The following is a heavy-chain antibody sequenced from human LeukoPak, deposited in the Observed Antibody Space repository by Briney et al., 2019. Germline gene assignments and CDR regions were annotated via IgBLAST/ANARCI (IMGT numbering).Heavy chain of an antibody. CDR3: VCSVQLERRVFDY. Sequence: SVKVSCKASGGTFSSYAISWVRQAPGQGLEWMGRIIPIFGTANYAQKFQGRVTITTDESTSTAYMELSSLRSEDTAVYYCVCSVQLERRVFDYWGQGTQVTVSS. V-gene: IGHV1-69*05. CDR1: GGTFSSYA. CDR2: IIPIFGTA. D-gene: IGHD1-1*01. J-gene: IGHJ4*02.